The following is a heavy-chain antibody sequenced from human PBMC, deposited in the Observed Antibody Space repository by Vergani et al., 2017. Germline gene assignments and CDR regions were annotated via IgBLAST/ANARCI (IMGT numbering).Heavy chain of an antibody. V-gene: IGHV3-48*01. CDR2: ISRSSSTI. CDR1: GFIFNTYG. Sequence: EVQLVESGGGFVQPGGSLRLSCAASGFIFNTYGFNWVRQAPGKGLEWISYISRSSSTIYYADSVKGRFTISRDNAKNSLYLQMNSLRAEVTAVYYCAREVLSGSHFVDYWGQGTRVTVSS. CDR3: AREVLSGSHFVDY. J-gene: IGHJ4*02. D-gene: IGHD1-26*01.